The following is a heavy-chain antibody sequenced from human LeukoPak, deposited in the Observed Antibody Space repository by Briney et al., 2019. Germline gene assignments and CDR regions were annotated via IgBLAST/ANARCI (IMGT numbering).Heavy chain of an antibody. J-gene: IGHJ6*04. CDR3: ARWGIVVGTGASRPYYYYYGMDV. CDR2: FNHSGST. Sequence: SETLSLTCAVYGGSFSGYYWSWIRQPPGKGLEWLGEFNHSGSTNYNPSLKSRVPIPVRTPKNQSSLKLSSVTAADTDVYYCARWGIVVGTGASRPYYYYYGMDVWGKGTTVTVSS. CDR1: GGSFSGYY. D-gene: IGHD2-2*01. V-gene: IGHV4-34*01.